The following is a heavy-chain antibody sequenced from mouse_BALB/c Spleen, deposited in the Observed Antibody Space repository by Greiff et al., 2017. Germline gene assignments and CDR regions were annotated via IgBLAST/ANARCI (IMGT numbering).Heavy chain of an antibody. V-gene: IGHV1-37*01. CDR2: INPYNGDT. CDR3: RRANYDPYYAMDY. J-gene: IGHJ4*01. CDR1: GYSFTGYF. Sequence: VQLKESGPELVKPGASVKISCKASGYSFTGYFMNWVKQSHGKSLEWIGRINPYNGDTFYNQKFKGKATLTVDKSSSTAIMELLSLTSEDSAVYYCRRANYDPYYAMDYWGQGTSVTVSS. D-gene: IGHD2-1*01.